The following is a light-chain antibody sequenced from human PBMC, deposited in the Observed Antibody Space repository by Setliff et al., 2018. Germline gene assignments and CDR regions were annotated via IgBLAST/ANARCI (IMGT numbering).Light chain of an antibody. CDR3: VTWDANLSAYV. Sequence: QPALAQPPSASGTPAQRVTISCSGSSSNIGSNTVNWYQQLPGTAPKLLIYSNNQRPSGVPDRFSGSKSGTSASLAISGLQSEDEADYYCVTWDANLSAYVFGTGTKVTVL. CDR2: SNN. J-gene: IGLJ1*01. CDR1: SSNIGSNT. V-gene: IGLV1-44*01.